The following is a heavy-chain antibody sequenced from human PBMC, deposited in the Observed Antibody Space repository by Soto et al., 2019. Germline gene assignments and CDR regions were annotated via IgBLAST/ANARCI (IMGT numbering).Heavy chain of an antibody. Sequence: QVQLVQSGAEVKKPGASVKVSCKASGYTFTSYDINWVRQATGQGLEWMGWMNPNSGNTGYAQKFQGRVTMTRNTSISTAYMELSSLRSEDTAAYYCARASITMVRGVIIRYFDYWGQGTLVTVSS. J-gene: IGHJ4*02. CDR3: ARASITMVRGVIIRYFDY. D-gene: IGHD3-10*01. V-gene: IGHV1-8*01. CDR1: GYTFTSYD. CDR2: MNPNSGNT.